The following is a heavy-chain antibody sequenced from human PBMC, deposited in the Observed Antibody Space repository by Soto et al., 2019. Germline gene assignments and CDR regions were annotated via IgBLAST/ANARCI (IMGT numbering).Heavy chain of an antibody. V-gene: IGHV1-8*01. CDR2: MNPNSGNT. D-gene: IGHD6-13*01. Sequence: QVQLVQSGAEVKKPGASVKVSCKASGYTFTSYDINWVRQATGQGLEWMGWMNPNSGNTGYAQKFQGRVTMTRNTSISTAYMELSSLRSEDTAVYYCTSPGGQQLTPALVGGGMDVWGQGTTVTVSS. CDR1: GYTFTSYD. CDR3: TSPGGQQLTPALVGGGMDV. J-gene: IGHJ6*02.